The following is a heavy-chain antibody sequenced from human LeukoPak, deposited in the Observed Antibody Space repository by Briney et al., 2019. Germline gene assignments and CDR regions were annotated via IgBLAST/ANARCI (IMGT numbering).Heavy chain of an antibody. V-gene: IGHV3-23*01. CDR3: GKEGGA. Sequence: GGSLRLSCAASGFRFSDFTMTWVRQPPGKGPEWVSAIGGRGGSTYYADSLGGRFTISRDNSKDMVYLQMNSLKVEDTAAYYCGKEGGAWGQGTKVTVSS. CDR2: IGGRGGST. D-gene: IGHD3-16*01. J-gene: IGHJ5*02. CDR1: GFRFSDFT.